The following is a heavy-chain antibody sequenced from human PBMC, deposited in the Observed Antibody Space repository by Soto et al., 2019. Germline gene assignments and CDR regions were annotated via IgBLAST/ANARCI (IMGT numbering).Heavy chain of an antibody. J-gene: IGHJ4*01. CDR1: GFTFSSYG. CDR3: ANSLSVVVVAAIPFDY. D-gene: IGHD2-15*01. V-gene: IGHV3-30*18. CDR2: ISYDGSNK. Sequence: GVSLRVSCAASGFTFSSYGMHWVRQAPGKGLEWVAVISYDGSNKYYADSVKGRFTISRDNSKNTLYLQMNSLRAEDTAVYYCANSLSVVVVAAIPFDYWGHRTLVTVSS.